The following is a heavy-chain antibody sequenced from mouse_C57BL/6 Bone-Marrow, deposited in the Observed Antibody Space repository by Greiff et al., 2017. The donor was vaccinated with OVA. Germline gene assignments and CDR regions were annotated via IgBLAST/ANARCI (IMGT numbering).Heavy chain of an antibody. Sequence: QVQLQQPGAELVKPGASVKMSCKASGYTFTSYWITWVKQRPGQGLEWIGDIYPGSGSTNYNEKFKSKATLTVDTSSSTAYMQLSSLTSEDSAVYYCARSWPYDYSPAYWGQGTRVTGSA. D-gene: IGHD2-4*01. CDR3: ARSWPYDYSPAY. CDR1: GYTFTSYW. J-gene: IGHJ3*01. V-gene: IGHV1-55*01. CDR2: IYPGSGST.